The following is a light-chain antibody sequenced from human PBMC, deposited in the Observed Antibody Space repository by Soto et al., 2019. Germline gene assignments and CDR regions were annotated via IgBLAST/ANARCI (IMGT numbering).Light chain of an antibody. CDR3: ATWDDSLNARGV. CDR1: RSNIGNNA. V-gene: IGLV1-44*01. J-gene: IGLJ3*02. Sequence: QSVLTQTPSASGTPGQTVTISCSGSRSNIGNNAVSWYQQFPGKAPKLLIYNNNQRPSGVPDQFSGSKSGTSASLAISGLQSEDEADYYCATWDDSLNARGVFGGGTKLTVL. CDR2: NNN.